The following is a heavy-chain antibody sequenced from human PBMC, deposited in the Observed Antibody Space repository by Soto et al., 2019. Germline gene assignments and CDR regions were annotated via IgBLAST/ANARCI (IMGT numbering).Heavy chain of an antibody. CDR2: IIPILGIA. CDR3: ARGLGFGDYDIRHFDY. CDR1: GGTFSSYT. Sequence: QVQLVQSGAEVKKPGSSVKVSCKASGGTFSSYTISWVRQAPGQGLEWMGRIIPILGIANYAQKFQGRVTIAADKSTSTAYMELSSLRSEDTAVYYCARGLGFGDYDIRHFDYWGQGTLVTVS. D-gene: IGHD4-17*01. J-gene: IGHJ4*02. V-gene: IGHV1-69*02.